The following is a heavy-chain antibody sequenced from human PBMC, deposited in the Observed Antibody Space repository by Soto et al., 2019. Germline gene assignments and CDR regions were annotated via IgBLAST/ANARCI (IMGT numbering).Heavy chain of an antibody. J-gene: IGHJ5*02. CDR3: ARLSYSSGWLVDP. V-gene: IGHV5-10-1*01. Sequence: PGEALKISCAGSGYSVTSYWISWVRQMPGKGLEWMGRIDPSDSYTNYSPSFQGHVTISADKSISTAYLQWSSLKASDTAMYYCARLSYSSGWLVDPWGQGTLVTVSS. D-gene: IGHD6-19*01. CDR2: IDPSDSYT. CDR1: GYSVTSYW.